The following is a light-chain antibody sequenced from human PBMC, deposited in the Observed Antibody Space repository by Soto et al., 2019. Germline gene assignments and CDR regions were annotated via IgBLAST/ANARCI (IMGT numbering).Light chain of an antibody. CDR3: QQRYNWLT. CDR2: DAS. J-gene: IGKJ4*01. Sequence: DIVLTQSPATLSLSPGERATLSFRASQSVSRYLAWYQHKPGQAPRLLIYDASNRATGIPARFSGSGSGTDFTLTISSLEPEDSAVYYCQQRYNWLTFGGGTKVDIK. V-gene: IGKV3-11*01. CDR1: QSVSRY.